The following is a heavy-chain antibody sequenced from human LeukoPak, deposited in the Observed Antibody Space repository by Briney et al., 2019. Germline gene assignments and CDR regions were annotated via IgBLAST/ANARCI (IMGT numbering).Heavy chain of an antibody. J-gene: IGHJ3*02. Sequence: SETLSLTCTVSGGSISSSSYYWGWIRQPPGKGLEWIGSIYYSGSTYYNPSLKSRVTISVDTSKNQFSLKLSSVTAADTAVYYCAREIDSSSQTRAFDIWGQGTMVTVSS. CDR3: AREIDSSSQTRAFDI. V-gene: IGHV4-39*02. CDR2: IYYSGST. D-gene: IGHD6-13*01. CDR1: GGSISSSSYY.